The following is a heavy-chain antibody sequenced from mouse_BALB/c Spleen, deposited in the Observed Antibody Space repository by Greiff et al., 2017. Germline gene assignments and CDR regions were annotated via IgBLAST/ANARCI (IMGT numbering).Heavy chain of an antibody. CDR2: INPYNGDT. J-gene: IGHJ4*01. Sequence: EVQLQQSGPELVKPGASVKISCKASGYSFTGYFMNWVMQSHGKSLEWIGRINPYNGDTFYNQKFKGKATLTVDKSSSTAHMELRSLASEDSAVYYCARLRDYYAMDYWGQGTSVTVSS. CDR3: ARLRDYYAMDY. V-gene: IGHV1-20*02. CDR1: GYSFTGYF. D-gene: IGHD1-2*01.